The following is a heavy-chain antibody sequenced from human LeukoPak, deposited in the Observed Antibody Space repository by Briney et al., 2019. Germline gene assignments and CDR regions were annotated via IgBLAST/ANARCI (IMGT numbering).Heavy chain of an antibody. Sequence: PSETLSLTCTVSGVSISSSGYYWSWIRQHPGKGLEWIGYIYNSGSTYYNPSLKSRVTISIDTSKNQFSLKLSSVTAADTAVYYCAGRVTGYSSGYVYWGQGTLVTVSS. CDR2: IYNSGST. CDR1: GVSISSSGYY. V-gene: IGHV4-31*03. J-gene: IGHJ4*02. CDR3: AGRVTGYSSGYVY. D-gene: IGHD5-18*01.